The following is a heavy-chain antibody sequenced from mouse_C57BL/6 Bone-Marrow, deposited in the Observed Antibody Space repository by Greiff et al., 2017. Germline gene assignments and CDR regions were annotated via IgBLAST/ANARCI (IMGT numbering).Heavy chain of an antibody. CDR1: GFNIKDDY. J-gene: IGHJ2*01. V-gene: IGHV14-4*01. Sequence: EVQLQQSGAELVRPGASVKLSCTASGFNIKDDYMHWVKQRPEQGLEWIGWIDPENGDTEYASKFQGKATITADTSSNTAYLQLSSLTSEDTAVYYCTTWEWDYYFYYWGQGTTLTVSS. CDR2: IDPENGDT. D-gene: IGHD4-1*01. CDR3: TTWEWDYYFYY.